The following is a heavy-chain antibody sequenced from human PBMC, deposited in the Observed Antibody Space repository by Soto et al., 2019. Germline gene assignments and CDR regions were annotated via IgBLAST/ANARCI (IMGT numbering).Heavy chain of an antibody. Sequence: QVHLLESGPGLVKPSQTLSLTCSVSGDSISTVDYFWAWIRQPPGQALEYIGDIYKSTTTYSNPSFESRVAISLDTSKSQFSLTVTSVTAADTAVYFCARGRYCLTGRCFPNWFDSWGQGTLVTVSS. J-gene: IGHJ5*01. CDR1: GDSISTVDYF. D-gene: IGHD2-15*01. CDR3: ARGRYCLTGRCFPNWFDS. V-gene: IGHV4-30-4*01. CDR2: IYKSTTT.